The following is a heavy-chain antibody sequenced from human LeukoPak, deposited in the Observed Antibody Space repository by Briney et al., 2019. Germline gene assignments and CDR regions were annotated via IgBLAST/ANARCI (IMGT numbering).Heavy chain of an antibody. CDR3: ARVKTGYSNHYYYYGMDV. D-gene: IGHD4-11*01. V-gene: IGHV3-7*01. Sequence: GGSLRLSCAASGFTFSSYWMSWVRQAPGKGLEWVANIKQDGSEKYYVDSVKGRFTISRDNAKNSLYLQMNSLRAEDTAVYYCARVKTGYSNHYYYYGMDVWGQGTTVTVSS. CDR2: IKQDGSEK. CDR1: GFTFSSYW. J-gene: IGHJ6*02.